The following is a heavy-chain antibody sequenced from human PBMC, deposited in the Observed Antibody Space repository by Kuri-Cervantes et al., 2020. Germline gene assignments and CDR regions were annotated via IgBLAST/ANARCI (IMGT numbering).Heavy chain of an antibody. Sequence: GGSLRLSCAASGFTFSDYYMSWIRQAPGKGLEWVSYISSSGSTIYYADSVKGRFTISRDNSKNTLYLQMKSLRAEDTAVYYRARDPIEAAAGTSGFDIWGQGTMVTVSS. CDR3: ARDPIEAAAGTSGFDI. J-gene: IGHJ3*02. CDR2: ISSSGSTI. D-gene: IGHD6-13*01. CDR1: GFTFSDYY. V-gene: IGHV3-11*04.